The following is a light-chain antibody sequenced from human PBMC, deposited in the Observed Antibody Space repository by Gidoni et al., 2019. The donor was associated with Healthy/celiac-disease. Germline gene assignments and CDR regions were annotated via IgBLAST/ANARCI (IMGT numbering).Light chain of an antibody. CDR2: GAA. CDR3: QQYGSART. V-gene: IGKV3-20*01. Sequence: EIVLTQSPGTLSLSPGERATLSCRASQSVSSSYLAWYQQKPGQAPRLLIDGAASRATGIPDRFSGSGSGKDFTLTISRLEPEDLAVYYCQQYGSARTFGQGTKVEIK. CDR1: QSVSSSY. J-gene: IGKJ1*01.